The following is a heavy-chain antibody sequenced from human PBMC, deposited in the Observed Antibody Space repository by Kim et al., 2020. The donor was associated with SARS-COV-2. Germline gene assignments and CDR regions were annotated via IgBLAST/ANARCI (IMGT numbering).Heavy chain of an antibody. Sequence: ASVKVSCKASGYTFTGYYMHWVRQAPGQGLEWMGWINPNSGGTNYAQKFQGWVTMTRDTSISTAYMELSRLRSDDTAVYYCARGRPDCSSTSCYVGWFDPWGQGTLVTVSS. V-gene: IGHV1-2*04. CDR2: INPNSGGT. J-gene: IGHJ5*02. CDR1: GYTFTGYY. CDR3: ARGRPDCSSTSCYVGWFDP. D-gene: IGHD2-2*01.